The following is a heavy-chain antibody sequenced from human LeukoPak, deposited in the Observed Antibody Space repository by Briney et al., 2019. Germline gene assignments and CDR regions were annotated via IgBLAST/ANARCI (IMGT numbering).Heavy chain of an antibody. CDR2: INWNGGST. CDR1: GFTFDDYG. J-gene: IGHJ4*02. Sequence: PGGSLRLSCAASGFTFDDYGMSWVRQAPGKGLEWVSGINWNGGSTYYADSVKGRFTISRDNSKNTLYLQMNSLRAEDTAVYYCARDSNVEYQLLWGYYFDYWGQGTLVTVSS. D-gene: IGHD2-2*01. CDR3: ARDSNVEYQLLWGYYFDY. V-gene: IGHV3-20*04.